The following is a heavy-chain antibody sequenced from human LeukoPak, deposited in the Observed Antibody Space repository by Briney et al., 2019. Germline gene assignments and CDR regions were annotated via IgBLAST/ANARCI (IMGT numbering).Heavy chain of an antibody. J-gene: IGHJ5*02. CDR1: GFTFSDYD. D-gene: IGHD3-22*01. V-gene: IGHV3-30*02. Sequence: GSLRLSCAASGFTFSDYDIHWVRQAPGKGLEWVAFIRYDGNIKYFADSVKGRFTISRDNSKNTLYLQMNSLRAEDTAVYYCAKGRFYDSSGYPIDHWGQGTLVTVSS. CDR3: AKGRFYDSSGYPIDH. CDR2: IRYDGNIK.